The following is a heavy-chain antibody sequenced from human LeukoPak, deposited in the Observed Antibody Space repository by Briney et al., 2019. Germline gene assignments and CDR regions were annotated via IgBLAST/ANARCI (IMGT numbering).Heavy chain of an antibody. V-gene: IGHV4-59*01. CDR2: IYYSGST. CDR3: ATYVVNSFDI. CDR1: GGSISSYY. J-gene: IGHJ3*02. Sequence: PSETLSLTCTVSGGSISSYYWSWIRQPPGKGLEWIGYIYYSGSTNYNPSLKSRVAISLDTSKNQFSLKLSSVTAADTAVYYCATYVVNSFDIWGQGTMVTVSS. D-gene: IGHD2-21*01.